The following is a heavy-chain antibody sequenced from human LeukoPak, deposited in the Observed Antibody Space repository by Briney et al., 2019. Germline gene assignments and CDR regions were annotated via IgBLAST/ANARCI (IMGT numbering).Heavy chain of an antibody. CDR1: GFSFSRHW. D-gene: IGHD2-21*01. V-gene: IGHV3-74*01. CDR2: ISDGGSYR. CDR3: ASFGISWTSAY. J-gene: IGHJ4*02. Sequence: GGSLRRSCEASGFSFSRHWMHWIRQAPGKGLVWVARISDGGSYRSHVGSVEGRFTISRDNVRNILYLHMNDLRGEDTAVYYCASFGISWTSAYWGQGTLVTVSS.